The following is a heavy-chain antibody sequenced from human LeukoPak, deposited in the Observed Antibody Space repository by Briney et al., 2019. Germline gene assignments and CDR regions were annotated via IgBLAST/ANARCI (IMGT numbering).Heavy chain of an antibody. CDR2: LSRTSTYI. CDR1: GFTFSYYS. D-gene: IGHD3-10*02. J-gene: IGHJ6*04. Sequence: PGGSLRPSCAASGFTFSYYSMNWVRQAPGKGLEWVSSLSRTSTYIYYADSVKGRFTISRDNAKNSLYLQMNSLRAEDTAVYYCAELGITMIGGVWGKGATVTISS. V-gene: IGHV3-21*01. CDR3: AELGITMIGGV.